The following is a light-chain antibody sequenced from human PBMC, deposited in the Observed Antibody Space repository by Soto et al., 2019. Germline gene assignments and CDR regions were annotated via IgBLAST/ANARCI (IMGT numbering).Light chain of an antibody. V-gene: IGLV2-14*03. Sequence: QSVLTQPASVSGSPGQSITISCTGTSSDVGGYNHGSWYQQHPGKAPKLMIYDVTDRPSGVSNRFSGSKSGNTASLAISGLQAEEEADYYCNTYTSTTTMVFGGGTKLTVL. CDR3: NTYTSTTTMV. J-gene: IGLJ2*01. CDR1: SSDVGGYNH. CDR2: DVT.